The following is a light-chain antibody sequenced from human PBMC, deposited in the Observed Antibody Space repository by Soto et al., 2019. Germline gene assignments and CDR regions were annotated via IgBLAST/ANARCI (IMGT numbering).Light chain of an antibody. Sequence: QSALTQPRSVSGSPGQSVTISCTGTSSDVGGYNYVSWYQQHPGKAPKLMIYDVSQRPSGVPDRFSGSKSGNTASLTISGLQNEDEADYYCCSYAGSHFLFGGGTKLTAL. CDR3: CSYAGSHFL. V-gene: IGLV2-11*01. J-gene: IGLJ2*01. CDR2: DVS. CDR1: SSDVGGYNY.